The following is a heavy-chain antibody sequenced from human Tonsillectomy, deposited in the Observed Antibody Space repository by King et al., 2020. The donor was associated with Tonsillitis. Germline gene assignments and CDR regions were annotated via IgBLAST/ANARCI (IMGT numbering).Heavy chain of an antibody. J-gene: IGHJ4*02. CDR2: IYYSGST. CDR3: ATLDCSGCSCYPLE. CDR1: GGSISSYY. D-gene: IGHD2-15*01. V-gene: IGHV4-59*08. Sequence: QLQESGPGLVKPSETLSLTCTVSGGSISSYYWSWIRQPPGKGLEWIGYIYYSGSTNYNPSLKSRVTISVDTSKNQFSLKLSSVTAADTAVYYCATLDCSGCSCYPLEWGPGTPGPLSS.